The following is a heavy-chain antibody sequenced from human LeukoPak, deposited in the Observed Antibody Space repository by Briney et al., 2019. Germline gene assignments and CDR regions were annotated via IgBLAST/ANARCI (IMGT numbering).Heavy chain of an antibody. CDR1: GGTFSSYA. V-gene: IGHV1-69*04. Sequence: GSSVKVSCKASGGTFSSYAISWVRQAPGQGLEWMGRIIPILGIANYAQKFQGRVTITADKSTSTAYMELSSLRSEDTAVYYCASVGRLGPDDAFDIWGQGTMVTVSS. CDR2: IIPILGIA. J-gene: IGHJ3*02. CDR3: ASVGRLGPDDAFDI. D-gene: IGHD7-27*01.